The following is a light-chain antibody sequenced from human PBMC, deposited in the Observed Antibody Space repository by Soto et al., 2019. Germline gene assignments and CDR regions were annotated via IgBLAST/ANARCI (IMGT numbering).Light chain of an antibody. Sequence: AIQLTQSPSSLSASVGDRVTITCRASQGIRSDVAWYQQKPGKAPKLLIYAASTLQSGVPLRFSGSGSDTDFTLTFSSLPPEDFATYYCLQDYNYPWTFGQGTKVEIK. CDR3: LQDYNYPWT. CDR2: AAS. V-gene: IGKV1-6*01. J-gene: IGKJ1*01. CDR1: QGIRSD.